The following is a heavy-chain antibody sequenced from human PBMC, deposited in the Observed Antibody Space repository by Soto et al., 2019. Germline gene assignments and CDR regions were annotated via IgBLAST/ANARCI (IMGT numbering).Heavy chain of an antibody. CDR2: IYYSGST. Sequence: SETLSLTCTVSGGSISSGGYYWSWIRQHPGKGLEWIGYIYYSGSTYYNPSLKSRVNISLDTSKNQFSLKLSSVTAADTAMYYCARLSSGERLNFDYWGQGTLVTVSS. D-gene: IGHD3-10*02. CDR1: GGSISSGGYY. J-gene: IGHJ4*02. V-gene: IGHV4-31*03. CDR3: ARLSSGERLNFDY.